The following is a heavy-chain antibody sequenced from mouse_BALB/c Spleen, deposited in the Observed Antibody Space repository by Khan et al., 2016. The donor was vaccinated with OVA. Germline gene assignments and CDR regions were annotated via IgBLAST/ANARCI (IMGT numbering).Heavy chain of an antibody. CDR2: ISSDGDYT. CDR1: GFTFSTYA. V-gene: IGHV5-9-3*01. Sequence: EVELVESGGGLVKPGGSLKLSCAASGFTFSTYAMSWVRQTPAKRLVWVATISSDGDYTYYPDNVTGRFTISRDNAKNTLYLQMSSLRSEDTAMYYCARVPYGNFAYWGQGTLVTVSA. J-gene: IGHJ3*01. D-gene: IGHD2-1*01. CDR3: ARVPYGNFAY.